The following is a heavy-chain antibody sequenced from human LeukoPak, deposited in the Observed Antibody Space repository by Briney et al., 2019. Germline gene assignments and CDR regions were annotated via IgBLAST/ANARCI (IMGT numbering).Heavy chain of an antibody. V-gene: IGHV3-23*01. CDR3: ARGEYNWNDLHL. D-gene: IGHD1-20*01. CDR2: ISGSGGST. J-gene: IGHJ5*02. Sequence: GGTLRLSCAASGFTFSSYAMSWVRQAPGKGLEWVSAISGSGGSTYYADSVKGRFTISRDNSKNTLYLQMNSLRAEDTAVYYCARGEYNWNDLHLWGQGTLVTVSS. CDR1: GFTFSSYA.